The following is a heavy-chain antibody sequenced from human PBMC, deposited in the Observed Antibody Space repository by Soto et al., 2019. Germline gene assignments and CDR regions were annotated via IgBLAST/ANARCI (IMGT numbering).Heavy chain of an antibody. CDR1: LYDVTTHG. D-gene: IGHD1-1*01. J-gene: IGHJ4*02. CDR3: ATGTTISTYKDYYFDH. Sequence: GESLALSDTASLYDVTTHGFACVRPIPDQGLEWLGIIYPGDSDTRYSPSFQAQVIISVDKSITTAYLQWASLKASDTAMYYCATGTTISTYKDYYFDHCGQGTLVTVSS. CDR2: IYPGDSDT. V-gene: IGHV5-51*01.